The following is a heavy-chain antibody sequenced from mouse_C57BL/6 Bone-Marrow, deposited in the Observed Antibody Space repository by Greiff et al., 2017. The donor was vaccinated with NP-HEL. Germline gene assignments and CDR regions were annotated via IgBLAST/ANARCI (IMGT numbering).Heavy chain of an antibody. D-gene: IGHD1-1*01. CDR2: IYYSGTI. CDR3: ARERVITTVAYYAMDY. V-gene: IGHV3-5*01. J-gene: IGHJ4*01. CDR1: GISITTGNYR. Sequence: EVKLEESGPGLVKPSQTVFLTCTVTGISITTGNYRWSWIRQFPGNKLEWIGYIYYSGTITYNPSLTSRTTITRDTPKNQFFLEMNSLTAEDTATYYCARERVITTVAYYAMDYWGQGTSVTVSS.